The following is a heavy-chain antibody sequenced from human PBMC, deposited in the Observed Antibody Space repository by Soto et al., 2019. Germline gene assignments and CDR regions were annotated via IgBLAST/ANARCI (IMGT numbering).Heavy chain of an antibody. J-gene: IGHJ6*02. Sequence: VASVKVSCKASGYTFTSYGISWVRQAPGQGLEWMGWISAYNGNTNYAQKLQGRVTMTTDTSTSTAYMELRSLRSDDTAVYYCAREPLYDILTGYYGPQPYYGMDVWGQGTTVTVSS. CDR2: ISAYNGNT. CDR1: GYTFTSYG. D-gene: IGHD3-9*01. V-gene: IGHV1-18*04. CDR3: AREPLYDILTGYYGPQPYYGMDV.